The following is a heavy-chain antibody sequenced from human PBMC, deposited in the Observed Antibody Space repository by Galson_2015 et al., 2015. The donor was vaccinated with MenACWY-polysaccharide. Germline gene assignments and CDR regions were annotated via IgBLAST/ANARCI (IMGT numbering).Heavy chain of an antibody. CDR2: IKEDGSDR. CDR3: ARDRGYLAFDI. Sequence: SLRLSCAASGFTFSSSWMSWVRQAPGKGLEWVANIKEDGSDRYYVDSVKGRFTISRDNAKNSLYLQMNSLRAEDTAVYFCARDRGYLAFDIWGQGTMVTVSS. D-gene: IGHD6-13*01. CDR1: GFTFSSSW. J-gene: IGHJ3*02. V-gene: IGHV3-7*01.